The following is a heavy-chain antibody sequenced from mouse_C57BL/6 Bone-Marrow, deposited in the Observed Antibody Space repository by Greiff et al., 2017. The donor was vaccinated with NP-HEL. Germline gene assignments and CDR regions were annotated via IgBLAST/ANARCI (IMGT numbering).Heavy chain of an antibody. CDR3: ASEGFYYYGSPWFAY. D-gene: IGHD1-1*01. Sequence: QVQLKESGAELLKPGASVKMSCKASGYTFTSYWITWVKQRPGQGLEWIGDIYPGSGSTNYNEKFKSKATLTVDTSSSTAYMQLSSLTSEDSAVYYCASEGFYYYGSPWFAYWGQGTLVTVSA. V-gene: IGHV1-55*01. CDR2: IYPGSGST. J-gene: IGHJ3*01. CDR1: GYTFTSYW.